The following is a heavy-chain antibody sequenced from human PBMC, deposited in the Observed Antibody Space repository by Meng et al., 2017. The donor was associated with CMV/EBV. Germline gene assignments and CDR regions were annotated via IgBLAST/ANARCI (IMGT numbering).Heavy chain of an antibody. CDR3: ARGGGRDGYKRED. CDR1: GGTFSSYA. J-gene: IGHJ4*02. V-gene: IGHV1-69*10. CDR2: IIPILGIA. D-gene: IGHD5-24*01. Sequence: SVKVSCKASGGTFSSYAISWVRQAPGQGLEWMGGIIPILGIANYAQKFQGRVTITADKSTSTAYMELSSLRSEDTAVCYCARGGGRDGYKREDWGQGTLVTVSS.